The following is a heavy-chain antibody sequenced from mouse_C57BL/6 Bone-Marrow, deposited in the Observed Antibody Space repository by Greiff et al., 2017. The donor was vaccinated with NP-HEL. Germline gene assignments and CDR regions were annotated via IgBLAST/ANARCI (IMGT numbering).Heavy chain of an antibody. J-gene: IGHJ2*01. Sequence: EVKLVESEGGLVQPGSSMKLSCTASGFTFSDYYMAWVRQVPEKGLEWVANINHDGSSTYYQDTLKGRATISRDNAKNTLYLQMSRLKSEDTATYCCARDSTTVPFDYWGQGTTLTVSS. CDR1: GFTFSDYY. V-gene: IGHV5-16*01. CDR2: INHDGSST. D-gene: IGHD1-1*01. CDR3: ARDSTTVPFDY.